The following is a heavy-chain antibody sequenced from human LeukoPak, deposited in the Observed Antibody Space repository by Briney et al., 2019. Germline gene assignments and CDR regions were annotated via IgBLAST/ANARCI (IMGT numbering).Heavy chain of an antibody. CDR1: GGSISSYY. Sequence: TPSETLSLTCTVSGGSISSYYWSWIRQPPGKGLEWIGYIYYSGSTNYNPSLKSRVTISVDTSKNQFSLKLSSVTAADTAVYYCARHGIMTTVTTIDYWGQGTLVTVSS. V-gene: IGHV4-59*01. CDR2: IYYSGST. D-gene: IGHD4-17*01. J-gene: IGHJ4*02. CDR3: ARHGIMTTVTTIDY.